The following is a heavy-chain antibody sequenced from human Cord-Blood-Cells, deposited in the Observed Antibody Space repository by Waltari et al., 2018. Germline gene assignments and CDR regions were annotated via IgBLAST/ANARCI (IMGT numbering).Heavy chain of an antibody. CDR2: SSGSGGRT. CDR3: AKFGSSSWHDAFDI. D-gene: IGHD6-13*01. CDR1: GFTFSSYA. Sequence: EVQLLESGGGLVQPGGSLRLSCAASGFTFSSYAMSWVRQAPGKGLEWVSASSGSGGRTYYADAGKGRFTISRDNSKNTLYLQMNSLGAEDTAVYYCAKFGSSSWHDAFDIWGQGTMVTVSS. V-gene: IGHV3-23*01. J-gene: IGHJ3*02.